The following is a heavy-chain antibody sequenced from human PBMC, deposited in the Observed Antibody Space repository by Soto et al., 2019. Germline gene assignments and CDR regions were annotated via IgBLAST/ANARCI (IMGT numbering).Heavy chain of an antibody. D-gene: IGHD3-16*02. J-gene: IGHJ4*02. CDR2: INPNSGGT. V-gene: IGHV1-2*02. CDR3: ARAVLFLRSYLGY. Sequence: ASVKVSCKASGYTCTGDYMHWVRQAPGQGLEWMGWINPNSGGTNYAQKFQGRVTMTRDTSISTAYMELSRLRSDDTAVYYCARAVLFLRSYLGYWGQGTLVTVSS. CDR1: GYTCTGDY.